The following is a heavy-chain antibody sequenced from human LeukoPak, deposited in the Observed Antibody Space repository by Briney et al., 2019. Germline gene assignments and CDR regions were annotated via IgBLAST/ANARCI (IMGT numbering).Heavy chain of an antibody. V-gene: IGHV4-59*08. Sequence: PSETLSLTCTVSGGSISSYYWSWIRQPPGKGLEWIGYIYYSGSTNYNPSLKSRVTISVDTSKNQFSLKLSSVTAADTAVYYCARHDRDTAMVTYYYYYMDVWGKGTTVTVSS. CDR2: IYYSGST. CDR1: GGSISSYY. CDR3: ARHDRDTAMVTYYYYYMDV. J-gene: IGHJ6*03. D-gene: IGHD5-18*01.